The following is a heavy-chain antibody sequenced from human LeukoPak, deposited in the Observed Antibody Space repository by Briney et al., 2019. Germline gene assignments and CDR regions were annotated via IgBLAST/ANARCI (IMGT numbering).Heavy chain of an antibody. CDR1: GFSFSSFW. CDR3: ARDRHTAMVYYYYYMDV. Sequence: GGFLRLSCAASGFSFSSFWMSWVRQAPGKGLEWVANIKQDESEKYHVDSVKGRFTISRDNARNSLYLQMNSLRDEDTAVYYCARDRHTAMVYYYYYMDVWGTGTTVTVSS. D-gene: IGHD5-18*01. V-gene: IGHV3-7*03. J-gene: IGHJ6*03. CDR2: IKQDESEK.